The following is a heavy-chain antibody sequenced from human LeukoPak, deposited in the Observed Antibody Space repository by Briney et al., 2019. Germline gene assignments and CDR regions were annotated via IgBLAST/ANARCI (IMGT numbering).Heavy chain of an antibody. CDR2: IKQDGSEK. D-gene: IGHD3-3*01. CDR1: GFTFSSYW. V-gene: IGHV3-7*03. Sequence: GGSLRLSCAASGFTFSSYWMSWVRQAPGEGLEWVANIKQDGSEKYYVDSVKGRFTISRDNAKNSLYLQMNSLRSEDTAVYYCAADRTYDFWSGGSPFDYWGQGTLVTVSS. CDR3: AADRTYDFWSGGSPFDY. J-gene: IGHJ4*02.